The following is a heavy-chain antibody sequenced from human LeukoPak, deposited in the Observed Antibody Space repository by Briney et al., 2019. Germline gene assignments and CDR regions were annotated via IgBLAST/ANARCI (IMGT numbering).Heavy chain of an antibody. V-gene: IGHV3-23*01. CDR3: AKMRGNGDYGYYYYMDV. CDR1: GFTFSNYA. J-gene: IGHJ6*03. Sequence: GGSLRLSCGASGFTFSNYAMSWVRQAPGKGLEWVSAISGSGGSTYYADSVEGRFTISRDNSKDTLYLQMNSLRAEDTAVYYCAKMRGNGDYGYYYYMDVWVKGTTVTVSS. CDR2: ISGSGGST. D-gene: IGHD4-17*01.